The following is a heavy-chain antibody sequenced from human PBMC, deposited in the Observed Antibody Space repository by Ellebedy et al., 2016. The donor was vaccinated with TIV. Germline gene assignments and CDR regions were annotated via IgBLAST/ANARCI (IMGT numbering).Heavy chain of an antibody. CDR1: GFTISSNY. Sequence: GGSLRLSXAASGFTISSNYMSWVRQAPGKGLEWVSVIYSGGSTYYADSVKGRFTISRDNSKNTLYLQMNSLGAEDTAVYYCARDHRDYYYYYGMDVWGQGTTVTVSS. V-gene: IGHV3-66*01. CDR3: ARDHRDYYYYYGMDV. J-gene: IGHJ6*02. CDR2: IYSGGST. D-gene: IGHD1-14*01.